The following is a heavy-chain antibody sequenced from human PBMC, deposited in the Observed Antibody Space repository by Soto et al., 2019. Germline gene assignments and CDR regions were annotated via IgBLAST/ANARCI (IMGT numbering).Heavy chain of an antibody. CDR1: GGSVSSGSYY. CDR2: IYYSGST. Sequence: PSETLSLTCTVSGGSVSSGSYYWGWIRQPPGKGLEWIGYIYYSGSTNYNPSLKSRVTISVDTSKSQFSLKLSSVTAADTAVYYCARGLAVAGTSRRPFRYWGQGTLVTVSS. J-gene: IGHJ4*02. CDR3: ARGLAVAGTSRRPFRY. V-gene: IGHV4-61*01. D-gene: IGHD6-19*01.